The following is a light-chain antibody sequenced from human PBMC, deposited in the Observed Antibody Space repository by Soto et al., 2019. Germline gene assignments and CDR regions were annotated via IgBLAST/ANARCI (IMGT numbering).Light chain of an antibody. V-gene: IGLV2-14*01. J-gene: IGLJ1*01. CDR1: SSDVGGYNY. CDR2: EVS. Sequence: QSALAQPASVSGSPGQSITISCTGTSSDVGGYNYVSWYQQHPGRAPKLMIYEVSNRPSGVSNRFSGSKSGNTASLTISGLQAEDEADYYCSSYTSGTTYVFGTGTKVNAL. CDR3: SSYTSGTTYV.